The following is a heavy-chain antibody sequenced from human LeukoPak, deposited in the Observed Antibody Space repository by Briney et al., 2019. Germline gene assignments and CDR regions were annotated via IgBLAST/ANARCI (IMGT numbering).Heavy chain of an antibody. D-gene: IGHD2-15*01. CDR1: GGSISSYY. CDR2: IYYSGST. CDR3: ARHPYCSGGSCHGGYYYYMDV. Sequence: SETLSLTCTVSGGSISSYYWSWIRQPPGKGLEWIGYIYYSGSTNYNPSLKSRVTISVDTSKNQFSLKLSSVTAADTAVYYCARHPYCSGGSCHGGYYYYMDVWGKGTTVTVSS. V-gene: IGHV4-59*08. J-gene: IGHJ6*03.